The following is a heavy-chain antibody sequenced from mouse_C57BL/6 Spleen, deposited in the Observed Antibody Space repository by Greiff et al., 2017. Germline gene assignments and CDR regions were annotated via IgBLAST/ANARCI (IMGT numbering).Heavy chain of an antibody. Sequence: ESGPGLVKPSQSLSLTCSVTGYSITSGYYWNWIRQFPGNKLEWMGYISYDGSNNYNPSLKNRISITRDTSKNQFFLKLNSVTTEDTATYYCARRITRDYYAMDYWGQGTSVTVSS. CDR2: ISYDGSN. D-gene: IGHD2-4*01. V-gene: IGHV3-6*01. CDR3: ARRITRDYYAMDY. CDR1: GYSITSGYY. J-gene: IGHJ4*01.